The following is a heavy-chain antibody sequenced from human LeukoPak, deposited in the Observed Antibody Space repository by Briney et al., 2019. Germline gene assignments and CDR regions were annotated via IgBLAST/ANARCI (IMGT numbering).Heavy chain of an antibody. J-gene: IGHJ4*02. V-gene: IGHV3-13*01. CDR2: IGTAGDT. Sequence: GGSLGLSCAASGFTFSSYDMPWVRQATGKGLEWVSAIGTAGDTYYPGSVKGRFTISRENAKNSLYLQMNSLRAGDTAVYYCARGYYDSSGYYYFDYWGQGTLVTVSS. D-gene: IGHD3-22*01. CDR1: GFTFSSYD. CDR3: ARGYYDSSGYYYFDY.